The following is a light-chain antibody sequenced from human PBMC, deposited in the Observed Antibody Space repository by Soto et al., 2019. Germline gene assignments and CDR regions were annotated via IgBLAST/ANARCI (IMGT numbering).Light chain of an antibody. J-gene: IGKJ1*01. Sequence: EIVLTQSPGTLSLSPGEKATLSCRASQSVSNNYLAWYQQKPGQAPRLLIYETSSRATGIPDRFSGSGSQTDFTLTISRLEPEDFAVYYCQQYGTSPRTFGQGTKVEI. CDR2: ETS. CDR3: QQYGTSPRT. V-gene: IGKV3-20*01. CDR1: QSVSNNY.